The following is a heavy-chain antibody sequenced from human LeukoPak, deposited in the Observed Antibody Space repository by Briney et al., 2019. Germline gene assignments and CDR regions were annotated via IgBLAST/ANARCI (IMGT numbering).Heavy chain of an antibody. J-gene: IGHJ4*02. CDR1: GFTFGDYA. V-gene: IGHV3-49*03. Sequence: GGSLRLSCTASGFTFGDYAMSWFRQAPGKGLEWVGFIRSKAYGGTTEYAASVKGRFTISRDDSKSIAYLQMNSLKTEDTAVYYCTRFPGGYDFWSGYYEAFDYWGQGTLVTVSS. CDR3: TRFPGGYDFWSGYYEAFDY. D-gene: IGHD3-3*01. CDR2: IRSKAYGGTT.